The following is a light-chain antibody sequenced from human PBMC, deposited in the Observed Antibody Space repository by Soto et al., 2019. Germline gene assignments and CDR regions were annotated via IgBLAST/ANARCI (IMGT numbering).Light chain of an antibody. J-gene: IGKJ5*01. CDR2: DAS. CDR3: QQRSNWPPT. V-gene: IGKV3-11*01. Sequence: IVVTQSPCALSLSPGERATLSCRASQSVSSYLAWYQQKPGHAPRLLIYDASNRATGIPARFSGSGSGTDFTLTISSLEPEDFAVYYCQQRSNWPPTFGQGTRLEI. CDR1: QSVSSY.